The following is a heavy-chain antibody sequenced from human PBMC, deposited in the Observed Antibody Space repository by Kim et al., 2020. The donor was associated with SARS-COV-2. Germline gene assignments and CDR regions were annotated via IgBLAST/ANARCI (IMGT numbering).Heavy chain of an antibody. CDR1: GYMFTSYG. J-gene: IGHJ4*02. CDR3: ARGAYGDVSFEY. D-gene: IGHD2-21*02. V-gene: IGHV1-18*04. Sequence: ASVKVSCKACGYMFTSYGFSWVRQAPGQGLEWLGWISARDGNTKYGQKGQGRVIMTTDTSTNTAYMELWSLRSDDTAMYYCARGAYGDVSFEYWCQGTLVTVSS. CDR2: ISARDGNT.